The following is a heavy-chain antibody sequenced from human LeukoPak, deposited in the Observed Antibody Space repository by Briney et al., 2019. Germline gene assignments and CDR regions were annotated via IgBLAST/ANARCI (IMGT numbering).Heavy chain of an antibody. CDR3: ARAQYSSSWYWAHYYYYYYMDV. J-gene: IGHJ6*03. D-gene: IGHD6-13*01. CDR2: MNPNSGNI. V-gene: IGHV1-8*01. CDR1: GYTFTSYD. Sequence: ASLKVSCKASGYTFTSYDINWVRQATGQGLEWMGWMNPNSGNIGYAQKFQGRVTMTRNTSISTAYMELSSLRSEDTAVYYCARAQYSSSWYWAHYYYYYYMDVWGKGTTVTVSS.